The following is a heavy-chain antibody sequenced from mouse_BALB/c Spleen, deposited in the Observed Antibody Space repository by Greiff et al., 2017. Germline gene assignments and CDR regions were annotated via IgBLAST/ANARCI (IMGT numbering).Heavy chain of an antibody. Sequence: QVQLQQSGAELVRPGTSVKVSCKASGYAFTNYLIEWVKQRPGQGLEWIGVINPGSGGTNYNEKFKGKATLTADKSSSTAYMQLSSLTSDDSAVYFCARSPSQTGTGYYAMDYWGQGTSVTVSS. D-gene: IGHD4-1*01. CDR1: GYAFTNYL. J-gene: IGHJ4*01. V-gene: IGHV1-54*01. CDR3: ARSPSQTGTGYYAMDY. CDR2: INPGSGGT.